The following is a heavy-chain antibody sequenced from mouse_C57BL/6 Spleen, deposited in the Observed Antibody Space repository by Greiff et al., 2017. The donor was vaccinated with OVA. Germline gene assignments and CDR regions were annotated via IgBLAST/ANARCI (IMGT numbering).Heavy chain of an antibody. CDR3: ARDRDYGSSIFAY. J-gene: IGHJ3*01. V-gene: IGHV3-1*01. CDR1: GYSITSGYD. CDR2: ISYSGST. D-gene: IGHD1-1*01. Sequence: EVKLVESGPGMVKPSQSLSLTCTVTGYSITSGYDWHWIRHFPGNKLEWMGYISYSGSTNYNPSLKSRISITHDTSKNHFFLKLNSVTTEDTATYYCARDRDYGSSIFAYWGQGTLVTVSA.